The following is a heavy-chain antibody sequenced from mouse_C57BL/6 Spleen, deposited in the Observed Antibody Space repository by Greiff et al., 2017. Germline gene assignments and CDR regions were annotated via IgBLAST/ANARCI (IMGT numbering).Heavy chain of an antibody. J-gene: IGHJ4*01. Sequence: QVQLQQSGAELARPGASVKLSCKASGYTFTSYGISWVKQRTGQGLEWIGEIYPRSGNTYYNEKFKGKATLTADKSSSTAYMELRSLTSEDSAVYFCVRTYGSSHYYAMDYRGQGTSVTVSS. CDR3: VRTYGSSHYYAMDY. D-gene: IGHD1-1*01. CDR2: IYPRSGNT. CDR1: GYTFTSYG. V-gene: IGHV1-81*01.